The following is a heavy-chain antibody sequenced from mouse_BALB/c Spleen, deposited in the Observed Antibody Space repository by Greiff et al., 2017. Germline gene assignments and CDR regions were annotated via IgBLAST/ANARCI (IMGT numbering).Heavy chain of an antibody. J-gene: IGHJ2*01. Sequence: EVHLVESGGGLVQPGGSRKLSCAASGFTFSSFGMHWVRQAPEKGLEWVAYISSGSSTIYYADTVKGRFTISRDNPKNTLFLQMTSLRSEDTAMYYCARYDGYYPYFDYWGQGTTLTVSS. V-gene: IGHV5-17*02. CDR3: ARYDGYYPYFDY. CDR2: ISSGSSTI. D-gene: IGHD2-3*01. CDR1: GFTFSSFG.